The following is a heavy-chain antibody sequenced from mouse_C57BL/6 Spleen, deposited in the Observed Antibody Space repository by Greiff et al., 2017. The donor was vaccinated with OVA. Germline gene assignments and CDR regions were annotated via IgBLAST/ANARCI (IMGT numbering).Heavy chain of an antibody. J-gene: IGHJ4*01. CDR2: IHPNSGST. CDR3: ARRDYGKDAMDY. V-gene: IGHV1-64*01. Sequence: QVQLQQPGAELVKPGASVKLSCTASGYTFTSYWMHWVKQRPGQGLEWIGMIHPNSGSTKYNEKFKSKATLTVDKSSSTAYLQLSSLTSEDSAVYYCARRDYGKDAMDYWGQGTSVTVSS. CDR1: GYTFTSYW. D-gene: IGHD1-1*01.